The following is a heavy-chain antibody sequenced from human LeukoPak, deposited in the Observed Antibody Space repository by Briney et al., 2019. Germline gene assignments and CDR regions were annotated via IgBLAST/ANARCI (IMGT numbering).Heavy chain of an antibody. J-gene: IGHJ4*02. V-gene: IGHV3-30*03. Sequence: GKSLRLSCAASGFTFNNYGMHWVRQAPGKGLEWVAVISYDGRNKHYPDSVKGRFTISRDNAKNSLYLQMNSLRAEDTAVYYCARDLRIAGYDYVDFDYWGQGTLVTVSS. CDR2: ISYDGRNK. CDR1: GFTFNNYG. CDR3: ARDLRIAGYDYVDFDY. D-gene: IGHD5-12*01.